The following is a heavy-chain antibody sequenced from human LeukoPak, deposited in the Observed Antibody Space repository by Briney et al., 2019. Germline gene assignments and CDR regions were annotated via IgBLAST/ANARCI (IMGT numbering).Heavy chain of an antibody. CDR2: ISGSGGST. J-gene: IGHJ4*02. Sequence: GGSLRLSCAASGFTFSSYAMSWVRQAPGKGLEWVSAISGSGGSTYYADSVKGRFTISRDNSKNTLYLQMNSLRGEDTAVYYCAKDSSGWSVFDYWGQGTLVTVS. D-gene: IGHD6-19*01. V-gene: IGHV3-23*01. CDR3: AKDSSGWSVFDY. CDR1: GFTFSSYA.